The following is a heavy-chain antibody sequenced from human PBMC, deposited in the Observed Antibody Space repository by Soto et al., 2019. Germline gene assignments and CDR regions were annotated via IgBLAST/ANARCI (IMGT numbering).Heavy chain of an antibody. CDR2: INHSGST. D-gene: IGHD3-10*01. CDR3: AREAGFGLVVRGVLIG. J-gene: IGHJ4*02. CDR1: GGSFSGYY. V-gene: IGHV4-34*01. Sequence: SQTLSLTCAVYGGSFSGYYWSWIRQPPGKGLEWIGEINHSGSTNYNPSLKSRVTISVDTSKNQFSLKLSSVTAADTAVYYCAREAGFGLVVRGVLIGWGQGTLVTVSS.